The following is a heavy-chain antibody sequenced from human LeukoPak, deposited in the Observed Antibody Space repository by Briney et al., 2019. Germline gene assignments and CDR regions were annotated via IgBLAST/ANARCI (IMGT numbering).Heavy chain of an antibody. CDR1: GFTFSSYS. CDR3: AGDYDILTGYSQGDY. CDR2: ISSSSSYI. V-gene: IGHV3-21*01. J-gene: IGHJ4*02. Sequence: PGGSLRLSCAASGFTFSSYSMNWVRQARGKGLVWVSSISSSSSYIYYADSVKGRFTISRDNAKNSLYLQLNSLRAEDTAVYYCAGDYDILTGYSQGDYWGQGTLVTVSS. D-gene: IGHD3-9*01.